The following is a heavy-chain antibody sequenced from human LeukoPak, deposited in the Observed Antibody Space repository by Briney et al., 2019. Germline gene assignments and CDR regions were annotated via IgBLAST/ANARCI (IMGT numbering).Heavy chain of an antibody. CDR2: YASGTT. CDR1: GASFTIYY. CDR3: ATGDHSFDK. V-gene: IGHV4-4*07. J-gene: IGHJ4*02. D-gene: IGHD7-27*01. Sequence: SETLSLTCSVSGASFTIYYWNWIRQPAGKGLEWIGRYASGTTTHNPSLKSQSTMSIDTSKNQISLKLSSVTAADTAVYYCATGDHSFDKWGQGILVTVTP.